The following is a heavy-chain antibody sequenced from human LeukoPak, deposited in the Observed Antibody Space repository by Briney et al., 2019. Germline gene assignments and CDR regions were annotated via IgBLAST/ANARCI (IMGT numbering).Heavy chain of an antibody. CDR1: GGSFSGYY. Sequence: SETLTLTCAVYGGSFSGYYWSWIRQPPGKGLEWIGEINHSGSTNYNPSLKSRVTISVDTSKNQFSLKLSSVTAADTAVYYCASEDAYCGGDCYPYWGQGTLVTVSS. CDR2: INHSGST. V-gene: IGHV4-34*01. D-gene: IGHD2-21*02. CDR3: ASEDAYCGGDCYPY. J-gene: IGHJ4*02.